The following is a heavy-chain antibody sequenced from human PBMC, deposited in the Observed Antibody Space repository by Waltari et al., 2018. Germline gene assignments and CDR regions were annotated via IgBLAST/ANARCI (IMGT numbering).Heavy chain of an antibody. J-gene: IGHJ6*02. CDR1: GFTFSSYA. V-gene: IGHV3-23*01. D-gene: IGHD3-22*01. CDR3: ARDLDSSGTLYYYYGMDV. CDR2: ISGSGGST. Sequence: EVQLLESGGGLVQPGGSLRLSCAASGFTFSSYAMSWVRQAPGKGLEWVSAISGSGGSTYNADTVKCLYAIARDKSKNTLYLQMNSLRAEDTAVYYCARDLDSSGTLYYYYGMDVWGQGTTVTVSS.